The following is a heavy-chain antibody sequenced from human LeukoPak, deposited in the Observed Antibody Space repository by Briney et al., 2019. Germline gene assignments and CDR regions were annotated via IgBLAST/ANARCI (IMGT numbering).Heavy chain of an antibody. V-gene: IGHV4-30-4*01. CDR2: IYYSGST. CDR3: ARARRGPLARYFDY. D-gene: IGHD2-15*01. J-gene: IGHJ4*02. CDR1: GGSISSGDYY. Sequence: PSETLSLTCTVSGGSISSGDYYWSWIRQPPGKGLEWIGYIYYSGSTYYNPSLKSRVTISVDTSKNQFSLKLSSVTAADTAVYYCARARRGPLARYFDYWGQGTLVTVSS.